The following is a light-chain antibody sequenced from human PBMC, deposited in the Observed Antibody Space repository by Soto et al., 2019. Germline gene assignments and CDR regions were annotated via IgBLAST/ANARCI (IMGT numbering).Light chain of an antibody. V-gene: IGLV2-14*01. Sequence: QSALTQPASVSGSPGQSIAISCTGTSSDVGGYNYVSWYQQHPGKAPKLMIHEVSNQPSGISDRFSGSKSGNAASLTISGLQADDEADYYCSSHTSYSTRVFGTGTKVTVL. CDR1: SSDVGGYNY. J-gene: IGLJ1*01. CDR3: SSHTSYSTRV. CDR2: EVS.